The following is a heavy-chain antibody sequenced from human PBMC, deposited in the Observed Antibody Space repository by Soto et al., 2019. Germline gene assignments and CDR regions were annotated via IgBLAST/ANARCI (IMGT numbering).Heavy chain of an antibody. CDR3: VKDESINWYSGHFRH. V-gene: IGHV3-9*01. J-gene: IGHJ1*01. Sequence: SLRLSCAASGFTFDDYAMHWVRHVPGKGLEWVSGINWNSGSIGYGDSVKGRFAISRDNAKNSLHLQMNSLSAEDTAFYYCVKDESINWYSGHFRHWGQGTLVTVSS. D-gene: IGHD6-13*01. CDR1: GFTFDDYA. CDR2: INWNSGSI.